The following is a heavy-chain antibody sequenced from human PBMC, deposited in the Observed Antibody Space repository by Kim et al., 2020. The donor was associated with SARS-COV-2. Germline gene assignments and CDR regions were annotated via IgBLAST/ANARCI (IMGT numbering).Heavy chain of an antibody. CDR3: ARLPDGSYTYAFSDY. J-gene: IGHJ4*02. D-gene: IGHD5-18*01. CDR1: GYTFTGYY. CDR2: INPNSGGT. V-gene: IGHV1-2*02. Sequence: ASVKVSCKASGYTFTGYYLHWVRQAPGQGFEWMGWINPNSGGTNYAQKFQGRITMTRDTSITTVYMELNRLRSDDTAVYYCARLPDGSYTYAFSDYWGQG.